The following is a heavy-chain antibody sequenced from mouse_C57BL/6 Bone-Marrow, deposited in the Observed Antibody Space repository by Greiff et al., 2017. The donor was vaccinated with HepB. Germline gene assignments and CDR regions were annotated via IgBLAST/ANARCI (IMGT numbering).Heavy chain of an antibody. V-gene: IGHV5-6*01. D-gene: IGHD2-4*01. CDR2: ISSGGSYT. Sequence: EVQGVESGGDLVKPGGSLKLSCAASGFTFSSYGMSWVRQTPDKRLEWVATISSGGSYTYYPDSVKGRFTISRDNAKNTLYLQMSSLKSEDTAMYYCARGYYDYDHFDYWGQGTTLTVSS. J-gene: IGHJ2*01. CDR1: GFTFSSYG. CDR3: ARGYYDYDHFDY.